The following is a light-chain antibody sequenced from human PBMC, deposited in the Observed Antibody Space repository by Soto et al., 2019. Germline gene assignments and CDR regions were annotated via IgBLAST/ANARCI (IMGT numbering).Light chain of an antibody. CDR3: QQYDSSRL. CDR1: QSVSSTY. V-gene: IGKV3-20*01. J-gene: IGKJ4*01. CDR2: GAS. Sequence: EIVLTQSPGTLSLSPGERATLSCRASQSVSSTYLAWYQQKPGQAPRLLIYGASSRATGIPDRFSGSGSGRDFTLTISRLESEDVAVYYCQQYDSSRLFGGGTKVEMK.